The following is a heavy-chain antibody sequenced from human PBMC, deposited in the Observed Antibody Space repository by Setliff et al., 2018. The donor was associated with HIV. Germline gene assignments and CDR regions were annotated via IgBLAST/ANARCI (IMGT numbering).Heavy chain of an antibody. D-gene: IGHD2-2*01. V-gene: IGHV3-9*01. Sequence: GGSLRLSCAASGFTFDDYAMHWVRQAPGKGLEWVSGISWNSGSIGYADSVKGRFTISRDNAKNSLYLQMNSLRAEDTALYYCAKDMVGSTSWNFLYYYGMDVWGQGTTVTVSS. J-gene: IGHJ6*02. CDR3: AKDMVGSTSWNFLYYYGMDV. CDR2: ISWNSGSI. CDR1: GFTFDDYA.